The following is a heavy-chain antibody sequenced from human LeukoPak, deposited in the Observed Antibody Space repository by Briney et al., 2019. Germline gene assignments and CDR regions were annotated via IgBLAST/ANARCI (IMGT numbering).Heavy chain of an antibody. Sequence: ASVKVSCKASGYTFTSYDINWVRQATGQGLEWMGWMNPNSGNTGYAQKFQGRVTMTRNTSISTAYMELSSLGSEDTAVYYCARSRSGWYLRGSDAFDIWGQGTMVTVSS. CDR1: GYTFTSYD. CDR3: ARSRSGWYLRGSDAFDI. V-gene: IGHV1-8*01. CDR2: MNPNSGNT. J-gene: IGHJ3*02. D-gene: IGHD6-19*01.